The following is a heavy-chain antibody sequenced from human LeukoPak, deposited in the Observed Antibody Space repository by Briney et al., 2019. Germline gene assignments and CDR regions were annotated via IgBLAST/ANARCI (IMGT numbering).Heavy chain of an antibody. V-gene: IGHV5-51*01. CDR3: ARCIAATATVYDAFDI. CDR2: IYPGDSDT. Sequence: PGESLKISCEGSGYTFTTYWIGWVRQMPGKGLEWMGIIYPGDSDTRYSPSFQGQVTISADKSISTAYLQWSSLKASDTAMYYCARCIAATATVYDAFDIWGHGTMVTVSS. J-gene: IGHJ3*02. D-gene: IGHD6-13*01. CDR1: GYTFTTYW.